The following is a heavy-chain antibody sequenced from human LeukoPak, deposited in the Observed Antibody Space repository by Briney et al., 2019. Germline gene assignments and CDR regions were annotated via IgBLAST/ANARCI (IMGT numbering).Heavy chain of an antibody. CDR2: VNHSGST. D-gene: IGHD6-6*01. Sequence: SEALSLTCAVYGGSFSGYYWSWIRQPPGKGLEWIGEVNHSGSTNYNPSLKSRVTISVDTSKNQFSLKLGSVTAADTAVYFCARAEDSRSGPFDYWGQGTLVTVSS. V-gene: IGHV4-34*01. CDR3: ARAEDSRSGPFDY. CDR1: GGSFSGYY. J-gene: IGHJ4*02.